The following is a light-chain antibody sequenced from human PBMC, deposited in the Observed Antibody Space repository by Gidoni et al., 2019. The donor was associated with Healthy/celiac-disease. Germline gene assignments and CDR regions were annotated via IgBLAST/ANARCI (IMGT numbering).Light chain of an antibody. V-gene: IGKV1-5*03. CDR2: KAS. CDR1: QSISSR. CDR3: RQYNSYSRT. J-gene: IGKJ1*01. Sequence: DIQMTQSPSTLSAFVGDRVTIPCRASQSISSRLAWYQQKPGKAPKLLIYKASSFESGVPSRFSGSGSGTGFTLTISILQPDDFATYYCRQYNSYSRTFGQGTKVEIK.